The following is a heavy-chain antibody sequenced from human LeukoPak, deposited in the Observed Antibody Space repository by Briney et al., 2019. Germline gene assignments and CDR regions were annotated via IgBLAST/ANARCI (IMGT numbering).Heavy chain of an antibody. V-gene: IGHV4-59*08. CDR3: ARHSGSSPHYFDY. CDR1: GGSISSYY. Sequence: PSETLSLTCTVSGGSISSYYWSWIRQPPGKGLEWIGYIYYSGSTHYKSSLKSRVTISVDTSKNQFSLRLTSVTAADTAVYYCARHSGSSPHYFDYWGQGTLVTVSS. CDR2: IYYSGST. D-gene: IGHD1-26*01. J-gene: IGHJ4*02.